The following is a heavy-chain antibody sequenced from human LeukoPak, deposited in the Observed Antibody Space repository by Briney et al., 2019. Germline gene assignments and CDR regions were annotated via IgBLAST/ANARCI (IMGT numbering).Heavy chain of an antibody. Sequence: QAGGSLRLSCAASGFTFSSYGMHWVRQAPGKGLEWVAVISYDGSNKYYADSVKGRFTISRDNSKNTLYLQMNSLRAEDTAVYYCAKDDGYYGSGGLWGQGTLVTVSS. CDR1: GFTFSSYG. D-gene: IGHD3-10*01. J-gene: IGHJ4*02. V-gene: IGHV3-30*18. CDR2: ISYDGSNK. CDR3: AKDDGYYGSGGL.